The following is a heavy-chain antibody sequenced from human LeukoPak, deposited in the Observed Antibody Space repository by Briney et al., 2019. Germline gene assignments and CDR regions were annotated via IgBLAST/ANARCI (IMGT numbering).Heavy chain of an antibody. CDR3: ARDTNSSGCDY. V-gene: IGHV3-11*05. CDR1: GFTVSNYY. J-gene: IGHJ4*02. D-gene: IGHD6-19*01. Sequence: GSLRLSCAASGFTVSNYYMSWIRQAPGKGLEWVSYISGSSSYTNYADSVKGRFTISRDNAKNSLYLQMNSLRAEDTAVYYCARDTNSSGCDYWGQGTLVTVSS. CDR2: ISGSSSYT.